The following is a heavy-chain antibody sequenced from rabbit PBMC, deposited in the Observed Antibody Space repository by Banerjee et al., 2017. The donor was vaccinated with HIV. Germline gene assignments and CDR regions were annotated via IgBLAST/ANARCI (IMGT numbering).Heavy chain of an antibody. CDR1: GFDFSNYY. J-gene: IGHJ3*01. V-gene: IGHV1S7*01. CDR3: ARDRYSYDDYGDPISSTRLDL. D-gene: IGHD2-1*01. Sequence: QSLEESGGDLVQPEGSLKLSCKASGFDFSNYYMSWVRQAPGKGLEWIGYIDPDYGSTDYASWVNGRFTISSHHAQNTLYLQLNSLTAADTATYFCARDRYSYDDYGDPISSTRLDLWGPGTLVTVS. CDR2: IDPDYGST.